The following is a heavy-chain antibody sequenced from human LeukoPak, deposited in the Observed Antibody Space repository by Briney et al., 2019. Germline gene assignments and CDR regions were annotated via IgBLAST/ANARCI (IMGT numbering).Heavy chain of an antibody. CDR3: VGKVTGSGSYYPPDFDY. CDR1: GFTFSSYA. J-gene: IGHJ4*02. Sequence: GSLRLSCAASGFTFSSYAMSWVRQAPGKGLEWVTAISGSGGSTYYADSVKGRFTISRDNSKNTLYLQMNSLRAEDTAVYYCVGKVTGSGSYYPPDFDYWGQGTLVTVSS. V-gene: IGHV3-23*01. D-gene: IGHD3-10*01. CDR2: ISGSGGST.